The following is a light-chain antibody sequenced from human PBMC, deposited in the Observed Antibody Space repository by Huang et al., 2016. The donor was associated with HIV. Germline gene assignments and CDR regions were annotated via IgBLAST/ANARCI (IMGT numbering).Light chain of an antibody. CDR1: QSLLSSDGDTY. J-gene: IGKJ1*01. V-gene: IGKV2-30*01. CDR3: MQGTHWPGT. CDR2: QVS. Sequence: VVMTQAPLSLPVTLGQPASIVCRSSQSLLSSDGDTYLNWFQQRPGQSPRRLIYQVSIRDSGVPHRFSGIGSGTLFTLRINPVEAEDVAIYYCMQGTHWPGTFGPGTKMDI.